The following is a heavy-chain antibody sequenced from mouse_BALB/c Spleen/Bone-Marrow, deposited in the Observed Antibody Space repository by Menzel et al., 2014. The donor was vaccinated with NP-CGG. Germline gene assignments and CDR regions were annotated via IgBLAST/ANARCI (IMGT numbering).Heavy chain of an antibody. CDR3: AAITTVAY. CDR2: LSSGGTT. Sequence: EVQGVESGGGLVVPGGSLKLSCAASGFTFSSCALSWVRRTPEKRLEWAASLSSGGTTSYQDSVKGRFTISRENARNILYLQMGSLGAEDTAIFDCAAITTVAYWGQGTILTVTS. V-gene: IGHV5-6-5*01. CDR1: GFTFSSCA. D-gene: IGHD1-1*01. J-gene: IGHJ2*01.